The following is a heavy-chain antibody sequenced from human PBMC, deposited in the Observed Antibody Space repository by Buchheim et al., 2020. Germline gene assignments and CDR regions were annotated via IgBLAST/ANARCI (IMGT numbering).Heavy chain of an antibody. Sequence: QVHLVESGGGLVKPGESLRLSCAASGFIFSDYYMSWIRQAPGKGLEWVSYISASGATTNYADSVKGRFTISRDNAKNSLHLQMNGLTAGDTAVYYCARGRVATDFDYWGQGTL. CDR1: GFIFSDYY. D-gene: IGHD5-12*01. J-gene: IGHJ4*02. CDR3: ARGRVATDFDY. V-gene: IGHV3-11*01. CDR2: ISASGATT.